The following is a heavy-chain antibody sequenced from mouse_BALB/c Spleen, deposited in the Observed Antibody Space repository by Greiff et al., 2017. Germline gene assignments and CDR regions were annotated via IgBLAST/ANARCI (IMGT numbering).Heavy chain of an antibody. J-gene: IGHJ3*01. CDR1: GFTFTDYY. D-gene: IGHD2-3*01. V-gene: IGHV7-3*02. CDR2: IRNKANGYTT. Sequence: EVKLMESGGGLVQPGGSLRLSCATSGFTFTDYYMSWVRQPPGKALEWLGFIRNKANGYTTEYSASVKGRFTISRDNSQSILYLQMNTLRAEDSATYYCAREDGPAWFAYWGQGTLVTVSA. CDR3: AREDGPAWFAY.